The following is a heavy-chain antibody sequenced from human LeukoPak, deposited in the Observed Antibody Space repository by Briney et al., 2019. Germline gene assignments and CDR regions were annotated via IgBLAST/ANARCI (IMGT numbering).Heavy chain of an antibody. V-gene: IGHV5-51*01. CDR2: IYPGDSDT. Sequence: GESLKISCKASGYTFTNYWIAWVRQMPGKSLQWMGTIYPGDSDTRYSPSFQGQVTISADKSISTAYLQWSSLKASDTAMYYCAGHYYDSSGYYQDDAFDIWGQGTMVTVSS. J-gene: IGHJ3*02. D-gene: IGHD3-22*01. CDR1: GYTFTNYW. CDR3: AGHYYDSSGYYQDDAFDI.